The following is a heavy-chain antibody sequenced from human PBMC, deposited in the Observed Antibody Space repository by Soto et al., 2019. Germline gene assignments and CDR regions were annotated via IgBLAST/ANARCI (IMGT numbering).Heavy chain of an antibody. CDR3: ARSGYSYGPNPLLY. J-gene: IGHJ4*02. CDR1: GGSISSGGYY. Sequence: QVQLQESGPGLVKPSQTLSLTCTVSGGSISSGGYYWSWIRQHPGKGLEWIGYIYYSGSTYYNPSLKSRVTLSVDTSRNQFSLKLSSVTAADTAVYYCARSGYSYGPNPLLYWGQGTLVTVSS. V-gene: IGHV4-31*03. D-gene: IGHD5-18*01. CDR2: IYYSGST.